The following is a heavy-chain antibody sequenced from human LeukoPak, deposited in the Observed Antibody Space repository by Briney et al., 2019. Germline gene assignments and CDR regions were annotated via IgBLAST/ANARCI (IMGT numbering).Heavy chain of an antibody. V-gene: IGHV1-2*02. Sequence: GASVKVSCKASGYTFTGYYMHWVRQAPGQGLEWMGWINPNSGGTNYAQKFQGRVTMTRDTSISTAYMELSRLRSDDTAVYYCARGPLRVDIAMVSGLGDYWGQGTLVTVSS. CDR3: ARGPLRVDIAMVSGLGDY. D-gene: IGHD5-18*01. CDR2: INPNSGGT. CDR1: GYTFTGYY. J-gene: IGHJ4*02.